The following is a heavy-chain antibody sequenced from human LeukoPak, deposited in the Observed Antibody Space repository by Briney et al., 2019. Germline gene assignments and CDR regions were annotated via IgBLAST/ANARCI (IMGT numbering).Heavy chain of an antibody. CDR3: AGEGILGYCSGGSCYAN. CDR2: IYHSGST. J-gene: IGHJ4*02. V-gene: IGHV4-38-2*02. Sequence: SETLSLTCTVSGYSISSGYYWGWIRQPPGKGLEWIGSIYHSGSTYYNPSLKSRVTISVDTSKNQFSLKLSSVTAADTAVYYCAGEGILGYCSGGSCYANWGQGTLVTVSS. D-gene: IGHD2-15*01. CDR1: GYSISSGYY.